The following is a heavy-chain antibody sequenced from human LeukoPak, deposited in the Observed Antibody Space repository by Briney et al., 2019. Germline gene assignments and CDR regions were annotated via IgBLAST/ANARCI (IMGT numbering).Heavy chain of an antibody. CDR3: AKDRLSGYADY. V-gene: IGHV3-30*18. Sequence: PGGSLRLSCEASGFTFSHYGIHWVRQAPGKGLEWVAVISYDGSNEYYADSVKGRFSISRDNSKNTLYLQMNSLRAEDTAVYYCAKDRLSGYADYWGQGTLVTVSS. J-gene: IGHJ4*02. CDR1: GFTFSHYG. D-gene: IGHD5-12*01. CDR2: ISYDGSNE.